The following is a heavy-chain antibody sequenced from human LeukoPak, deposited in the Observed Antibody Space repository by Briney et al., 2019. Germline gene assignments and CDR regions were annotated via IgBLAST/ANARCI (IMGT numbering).Heavy chain of an antibody. D-gene: IGHD6-25*01. V-gene: IGHV4-30-2*01. CDR1: GGSISSGGYY. CDR2: ILPSGNT. J-gene: IGHJ4*02. Sequence: SETLSLTCAVSGGSISSGGYYWSWIRQPPGRGLQWIGYILPSGNTYYNPSLKRRVTLSENTSQHQFSLQPSPVTADDTAVYYCAGEHSGSYRFDYGGQGTLVTVSS. CDR3: AGEHSGSYRFDY.